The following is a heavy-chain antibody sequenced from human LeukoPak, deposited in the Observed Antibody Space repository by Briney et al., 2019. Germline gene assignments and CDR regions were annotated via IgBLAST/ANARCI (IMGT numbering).Heavy chain of an antibody. D-gene: IGHD5-12*01. J-gene: IGHJ4*02. CDR3: ASGYDLPY. CDR2: ISRSGSTI. V-gene: IGHV3-48*03. Sequence: TGGSLRLSCAASTFTFSSYEMNWVRQAPGKGLVWISYISRSGSTIYYADSVKGRFTISRDNAKNSLYLQMNSLRAEDTAVCYCASGYDLPYWGQGTLVTVSS. CDR1: TFTFSSYE.